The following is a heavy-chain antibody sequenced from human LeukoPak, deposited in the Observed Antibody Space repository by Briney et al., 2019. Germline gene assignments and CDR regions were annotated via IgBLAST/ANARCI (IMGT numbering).Heavy chain of an antibody. J-gene: IGHJ4*02. CDR1: GGSISSSSYY. D-gene: IGHD3-10*01. V-gene: IGHV4-39*07. CDR2: INHSGST. CDR3: ASTNSRHYYYGSGSYYFLAY. Sequence: PSETLSLTCTVSGGSISSSSYYWSWIRQPPGKGLEWIGEINHSGSTNYNPSLKSRVTISVDTSKNQFSLKLSSVTAADTAVYYCASTNSRHYYYGSGSYYFLAYWGQGTLVTVSS.